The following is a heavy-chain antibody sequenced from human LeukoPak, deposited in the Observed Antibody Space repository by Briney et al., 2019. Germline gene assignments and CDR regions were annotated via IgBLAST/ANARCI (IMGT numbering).Heavy chain of an antibody. Sequence: PSETLSLTCTVSGDSMTPYYWSWIRQSPGRGLEWIGSVYYNGNTNYSPSLKSRVTISVNTSKNQSSLKLRSLTAADTATYYCARSGTEATLYYYCYMDAWGKGTTVTVSS. CDR3: ARSGTEATLYYYCYMDA. CDR1: GDSMTPYY. CDR2: VYYNGNT. J-gene: IGHJ6*03. D-gene: IGHD2-15*01. V-gene: IGHV4-59*12.